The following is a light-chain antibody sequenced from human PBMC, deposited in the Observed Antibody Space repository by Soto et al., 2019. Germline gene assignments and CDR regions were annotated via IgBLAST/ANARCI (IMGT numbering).Light chain of an antibody. CDR1: QSIITW. J-gene: IGKJ2*01. CDR2: DAS. V-gene: IGKV1-5*01. Sequence: DIQMTQSPSTLSASVGDRVTITCRATQSIITWLAWYQQNPGKAPQLLIYDASILESGVSSRFSASGSGTEFSLTISSLQPDDFATYYCQQYHSYYTFGQGTRLEIK. CDR3: QQYHSYYT.